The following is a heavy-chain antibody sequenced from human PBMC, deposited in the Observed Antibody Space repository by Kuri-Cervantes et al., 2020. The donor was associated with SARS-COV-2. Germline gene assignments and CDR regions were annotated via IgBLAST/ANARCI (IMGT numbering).Heavy chain of an antibody. D-gene: IGHD6-13*01. Sequence: SLRLSCAASGFTFSYYGMHWVRQAPGKGLEWVSGISWNSGSIGYADSVKGRFTISRDNAKNSLYLQMNSLRAEDTAVYYCARDNSGIALGYWGQGTLVTVSS. CDR1: GFTFSYYG. V-gene: IGHV3-9*01. CDR3: ARDNSGIALGY. CDR2: ISWNSGSI. J-gene: IGHJ4*02.